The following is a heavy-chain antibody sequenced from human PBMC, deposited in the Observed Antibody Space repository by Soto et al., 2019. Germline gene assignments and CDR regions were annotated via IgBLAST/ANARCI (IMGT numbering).Heavy chain of an antibody. CDR3: TDMLGQWLPRD. CDR2: INHSGST. J-gene: IGHJ4*02. CDR1: GGSFSGYY. Sequence: SETLSLTCAVYGGSFSGYYWTWIRQPPGTGLEWIGEINHSGSTNYNPSLKSRVTISVDTSSNQFSMKLNSVTAADTAVYYCTDMLGQWLPRDWGQGTVVTVSS. D-gene: IGHD6-19*01. V-gene: IGHV4-34*01.